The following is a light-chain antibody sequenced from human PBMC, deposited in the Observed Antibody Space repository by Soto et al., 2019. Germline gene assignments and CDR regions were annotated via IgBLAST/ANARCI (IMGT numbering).Light chain of an antibody. J-gene: IGLJ1*01. Sequence: QSALTQPASVSGSPGQSITLSCTGTSSDVGGYNYVSWYQQHPGKAPQLMIYDVSNRPSGVSNRFSGSKSGNTASLTISGLQAEDEADYYCSSYTSSSTLVFGTGTKLTVL. V-gene: IGLV2-14*01. CDR1: SSDVGGYNY. CDR3: SSYTSSSTLV. CDR2: DVS.